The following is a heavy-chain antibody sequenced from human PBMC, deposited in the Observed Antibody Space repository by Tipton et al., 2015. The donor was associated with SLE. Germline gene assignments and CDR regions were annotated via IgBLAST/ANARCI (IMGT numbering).Heavy chain of an antibody. V-gene: IGHV4-59*01. J-gene: IGHJ3*02. Sequence: TLSLTCTVSGGSISSYYWSWIRQPPGKGLEWIGYIHYSGSTNYNPSLKSRVTISVDTSKNQFSLKLSSVTAADTAVYYCAREVTAWGFDIWGQGTMVTVSS. CDR3: AREVTAWGFDI. D-gene: IGHD2-21*02. CDR2: IHYSGST. CDR1: GGSISSYY.